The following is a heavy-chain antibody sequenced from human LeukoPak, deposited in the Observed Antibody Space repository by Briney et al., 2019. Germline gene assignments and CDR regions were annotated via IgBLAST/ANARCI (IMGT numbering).Heavy chain of an antibody. CDR1: GFTFDDYA. J-gene: IGHJ4*02. CDR3: ARVNPITIFGVVDNDY. V-gene: IGHV3-9*01. Sequence: GGSLRLSCAASGFTFDDYAMHWVRQAPGKGLEWVSGISWNSGSIGYADSVKGRFTISRDNAKNSLYLQMNSLRAEDTAVYYCARVNPITIFGVVDNDYWGQGTLVTVSS. CDR2: ISWNSGSI. D-gene: IGHD3-3*01.